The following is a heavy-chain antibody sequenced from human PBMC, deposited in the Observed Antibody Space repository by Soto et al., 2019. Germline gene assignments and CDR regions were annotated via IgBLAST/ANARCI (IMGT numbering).Heavy chain of an antibody. CDR1: GFTFSSYA. CDR3: ARAYGELLYPFDS. Sequence: QVQLVESGGGVVQPGRSLRLSCAASGFTFSSYAMHWVRQAPGKGLEWVVVISYDGSNIYYADSVKGRFTISRDNSNNTLYLQMSTLRPEDTAVYYCARAYGELLYPFDSWGQGTMVTVSS. J-gene: IGHJ3*02. D-gene: IGHD1-7*01. CDR2: ISYDGSNI. V-gene: IGHV3-30-3*01.